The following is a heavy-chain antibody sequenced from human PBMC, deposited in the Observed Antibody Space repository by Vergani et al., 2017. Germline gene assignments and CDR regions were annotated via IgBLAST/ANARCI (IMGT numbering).Heavy chain of an antibody. CDR1: GYSFTSYW. V-gene: IGHV5-51*01. D-gene: IGHD1-1*01. CDR2: IYPGDSDT. CDR3: ARYRLERHFCMDV. Sequence: VQLVQSGAEVKKPGESLKISCKGSGYSFTSYWIGWVRQMPGKGLEWMGIIYPGDSDTRYSPSFQGQDTIAADKSISTAYLEWSSLKASDTAMYYCARYRLERHFCMDVGGRGTTVTVSS. J-gene: IGHJ6*02.